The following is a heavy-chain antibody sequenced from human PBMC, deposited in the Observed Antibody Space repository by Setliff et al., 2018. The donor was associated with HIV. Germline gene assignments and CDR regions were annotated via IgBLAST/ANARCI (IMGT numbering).Heavy chain of an antibody. CDR3: ARLDSSSWNTAFDY. D-gene: IGHD6-13*01. CDR1: GGSFSSDSYY. Sequence: PSETLSLTCSVSGGSFSSDSYYWGWIRQFPGKGLEWIGSIYYSGSTYYHPSLKSRVTISVDTSKNQFSLKLSSVTAADTAVYYCARLDSSSWNTAFDYWGQGTLVTVSS. CDR2: IYYSGST. V-gene: IGHV4-39*07. J-gene: IGHJ4*02.